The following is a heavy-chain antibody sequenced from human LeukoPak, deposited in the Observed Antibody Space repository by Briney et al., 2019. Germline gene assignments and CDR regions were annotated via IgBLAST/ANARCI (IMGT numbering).Heavy chain of an antibody. CDR1: GFTFSSYS. Sequence: GGSLRLSCAASGFTFSSYSMNWVRQAPGKGLELVSSISSSSSYIYYADSVKGRFTISRDNAKNSLYLQMNSLRAEDTAVYYCARDRPSDFWSGYYYYWGQGTLVTVSS. CDR3: ARDRPSDFWSGYYYY. CDR2: ISSSSSYI. V-gene: IGHV3-21*04. D-gene: IGHD3-3*01. J-gene: IGHJ4*02.